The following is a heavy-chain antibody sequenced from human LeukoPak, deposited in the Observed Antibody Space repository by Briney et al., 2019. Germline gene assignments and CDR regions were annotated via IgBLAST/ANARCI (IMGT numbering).Heavy chain of an antibody. CDR2: ISYDGSNK. J-gene: IGHJ6*03. Sequence: PGRSLRLSCAASGFTFSSYAMHWVRQAPGKGLEWVAVISYDGSNKYYADSVKGRFTISRDNSKNTLYLQMNSLRAEDTAVYYCARDHQYCSSTSCLYYYYYYMDVWGKGTTVTVSS. CDR1: GFTFSSYA. D-gene: IGHD2-2*01. CDR3: ARDHQYCSSTSCLYYYYYYMDV. V-gene: IGHV3-30*01.